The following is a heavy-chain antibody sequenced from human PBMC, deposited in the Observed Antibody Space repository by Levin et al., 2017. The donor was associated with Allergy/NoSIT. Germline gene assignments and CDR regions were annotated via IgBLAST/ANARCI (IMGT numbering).Heavy chain of an antibody. J-gene: IGHJ4*02. V-gene: IGHV3-23*01. D-gene: IGHD3-22*01. Sequence: GGSLRLSCAASGFTFSSYAMSWVRQAPGKGLEWVSAISGSGGSTYYADSVKGRFTISRDNSKNTLYLQMNSLRAEDTAVYYCAKDYGYYYDSSGYYYFDYWGQGTLVTVSS. CDR2: ISGSGGST. CDR1: GFTFSSYA. CDR3: AKDYGYYYDSSGYYYFDY.